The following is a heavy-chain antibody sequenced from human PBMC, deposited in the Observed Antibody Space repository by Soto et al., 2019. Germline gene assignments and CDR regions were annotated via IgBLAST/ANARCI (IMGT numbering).Heavy chain of an antibody. CDR3: ARVTPYYYYGMDV. Sequence: ASVKVSCKASGYTFTSYYMHWVRQAPGQGLEWMGWINPNSGGTNYAQKFQGRVTMTRDTSISTAYMELSRLRSDDTAVYYCARVTPYYYYGMDVWGQGTTVTVSS. J-gene: IGHJ6*02. V-gene: IGHV1-2*02. CDR2: INPNSGGT. CDR1: GYTFTSYY. D-gene: IGHD1-20*01.